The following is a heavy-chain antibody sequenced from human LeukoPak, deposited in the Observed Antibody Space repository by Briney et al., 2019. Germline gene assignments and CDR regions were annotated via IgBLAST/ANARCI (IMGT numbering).Heavy chain of an antibody. J-gene: IGHJ4*02. CDR1: GGSISSNHYY. Sequence: SETLSLTCTVSGGSISSNHYYWGWIRQPPGKGLEWIGSIYYSGSTHYNPSLKSRVAISIDTSKNQFSLKLSSVTAADTAVYYCARDGEMATIENYFDYWGQGTLVTVSS. D-gene: IGHD5-24*01. V-gene: IGHV4-39*07. CDR2: IYYSGST. CDR3: ARDGEMATIENYFDY.